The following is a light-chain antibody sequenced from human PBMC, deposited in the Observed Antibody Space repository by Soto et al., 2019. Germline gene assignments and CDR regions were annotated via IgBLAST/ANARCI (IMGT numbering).Light chain of an antibody. J-gene: IGKJ2*01. V-gene: IGKV3-20*01. CDR3: QHYGSSLFT. CDR1: QSVSSSD. CDR2: GAS. Sequence: EIVLTQSPGTLSLSPGERATLSCRASQSVSSSDLAWYQQKPGQAPRLLIYGASSRATGIPGRFSGSGSGTDFTLAISRLEPEDFAVYYCQHYGSSLFTFGQGTKLEIK.